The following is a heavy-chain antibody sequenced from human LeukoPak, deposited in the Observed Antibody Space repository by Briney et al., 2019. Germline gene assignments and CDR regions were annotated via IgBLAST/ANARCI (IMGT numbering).Heavy chain of an antibody. V-gene: IGHV3-30*02. J-gene: IGHJ4*02. CDR1: GFTFSRNA. CDR3: AKDGSWSCTD. D-gene: IGHD2-8*02. CDR2: IAHHGNDK. Sequence: GGSLRLSCAASGFTFSRNAMHWVRQGPGKGLEWVAYIAHHGNDKYYVDSVKGRFTISSDNSKRTLYLQMNSLRPDDTAVYYCAKDGSWSCTDWGQGTLVTVSS.